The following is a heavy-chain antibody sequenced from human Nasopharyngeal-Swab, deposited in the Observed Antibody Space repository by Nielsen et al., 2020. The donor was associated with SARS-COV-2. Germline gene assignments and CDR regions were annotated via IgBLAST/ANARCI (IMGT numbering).Heavy chain of an antibody. CDR2: ISYDGSNK. V-gene: IGHV3-30-3*01. CDR3: ARDRERTFDY. CDR1: GFTFGDYA. D-gene: IGHD1-26*01. Sequence: GESLKISCTASGFTFGDYAMHWVRQAPGKGLEWVAVISYDGSNKYYADSVKGRFTISRDNSKNTLYLQMNSLRAEDTAVYYCARDRERTFDYWGQGTLVTVSS. J-gene: IGHJ4*02.